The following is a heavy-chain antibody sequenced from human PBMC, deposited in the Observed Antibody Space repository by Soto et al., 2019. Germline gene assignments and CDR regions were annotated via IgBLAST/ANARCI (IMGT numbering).Heavy chain of an antibody. J-gene: IGHJ3*02. CDR1: GGSITDNY. CDR3: ARRGTSIVVVPAADLDAFDI. Sequence: PSETLSLTCSVSGGSITDNYWTWIRQSPGKGLEWVGYIYYTGITNYNPSLKRRVTISLDRSKNQFSLKLSSVTAADTAVYYCARRGTSIVVVPAADLDAFDIWGQGTMVTVSS. D-gene: IGHD2-2*01. V-gene: IGHV4-59*08. CDR2: IYYTGIT.